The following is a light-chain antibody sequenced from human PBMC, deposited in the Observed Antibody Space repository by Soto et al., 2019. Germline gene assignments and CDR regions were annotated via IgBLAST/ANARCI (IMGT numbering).Light chain of an antibody. Sequence: IQMTQSPSSLSASVGSRVTITCRASQGISTYLNWYHQKPGKAPKVLIYAASSLQSGVPSRFSGSASETDFNLTISSLQTEDFATYSCQQSYSTTWTFGQGTKVDI. CDR3: QQSYSTTWT. CDR2: AAS. J-gene: IGKJ1*01. V-gene: IGKV1-39*01. CDR1: QGISTY.